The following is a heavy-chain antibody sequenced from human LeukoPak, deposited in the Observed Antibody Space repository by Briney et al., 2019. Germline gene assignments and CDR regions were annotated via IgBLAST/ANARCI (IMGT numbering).Heavy chain of an antibody. CDR2: IYSSGST. Sequence: PSETLSLTCTVSGGSISSYYWSWIRQSPGKGLEWIRYIYSSGSTKYNPSLSGRVTISVDTSKNHFSLRLSSVTAPDTAVYYCARHFRTGGRSTDAFDIWGQGTMVTVSS. CDR1: GGSISSYY. V-gene: IGHV4-59*08. J-gene: IGHJ3*02. CDR3: ARHFRTGGRSTDAFDI. D-gene: IGHD2-15*01.